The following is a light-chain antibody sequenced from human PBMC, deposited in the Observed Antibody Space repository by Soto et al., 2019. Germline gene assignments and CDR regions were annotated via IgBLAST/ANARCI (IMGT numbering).Light chain of an antibody. CDR3: SSYTSSSTLGLL. CDR1: SSDVGGYNY. J-gene: IGLJ2*01. Sequence: QSVLTQPASVSGSPGQSITISCTGTSSDVGGYNYVSWYQQHPGKAPKLMIYDVSNRPSGVSNRFSGSKSGNTASLTISGLQAEDEADYYCSSYTSSSTLGLLFGGGTKVTVL. CDR2: DVS. V-gene: IGLV2-14*01.